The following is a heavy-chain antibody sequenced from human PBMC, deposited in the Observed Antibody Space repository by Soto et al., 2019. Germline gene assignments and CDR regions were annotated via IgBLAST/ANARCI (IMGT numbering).Heavy chain of an antibody. CDR1: GYTFTSYG. CDR3: ARGSPAAIPPYYYYGMDV. Sequence: ASVKVSCKASGYTFTSYGISWVRQAPGQGLEWMGWISAYNGNTNYAQKLQGRVTMTTDTSTSTAYMELRSLRSDDTAVYYCARGSPAAIPPYYYYGMDVWGQGTTVTVSS. CDR2: ISAYNGNT. V-gene: IGHV1-18*01. D-gene: IGHD2-2*02. J-gene: IGHJ6*02.